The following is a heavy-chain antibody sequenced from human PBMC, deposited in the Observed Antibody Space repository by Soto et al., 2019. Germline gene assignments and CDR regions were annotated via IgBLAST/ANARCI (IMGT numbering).Heavy chain of an antibody. CDR1: GGTFSSYT. Sequence: QVQLVQSGAEVKKPGSSVKVSCKASGGTFSSYTISWVRQAPGQGLEWMGRIIPILGIANYAQKFQGRVTINADKYTSTADMELSCLRSEERAVYYCARDRAVAQSWGQGTLVTVSS. V-gene: IGHV1-69*08. CDR3: ARDRAVAQS. CDR2: IIPILGIA. J-gene: IGHJ4*02. D-gene: IGHD5-12*01.